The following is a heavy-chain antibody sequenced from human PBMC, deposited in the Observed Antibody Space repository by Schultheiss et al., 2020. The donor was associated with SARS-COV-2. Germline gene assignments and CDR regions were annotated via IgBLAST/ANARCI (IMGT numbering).Heavy chain of an antibody. CDR2: IYPGDSDT. V-gene: IGHV5-51*01. D-gene: IGHD3-10*01. J-gene: IGHJ6*02. CDR3: ARHPVNLPYGSGSQQVQGMDV. CDR1: GYSFTSYG. Sequence: GGSLRLSCKGSGYSFTSYGIGWVRQMPGKGLEWMGIIYPGDSDTRYSPSFQGQVTISADKSISTAYLQWSSLKASDTAMYYCARHPVNLPYGSGSQQVQGMDVWGQGTTVTVSS.